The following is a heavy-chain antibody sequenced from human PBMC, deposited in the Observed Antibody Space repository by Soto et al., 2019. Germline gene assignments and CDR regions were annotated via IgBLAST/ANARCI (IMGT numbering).Heavy chain of an antibody. D-gene: IGHD6-13*01. Sequence: SSETLSLTCTVSRGSISTYYWSWIRQPAGKGLEWIGRIYASGGTNYNPSLQSRVTMSVDTSKKQFSLKLSSVTAADTAVYYCARGAAAGVDYGMDVWGQGTTVTVSS. CDR1: RGSISTYY. J-gene: IGHJ6*02. V-gene: IGHV4-4*07. CDR3: ARGAAAGVDYGMDV. CDR2: IYASGGT.